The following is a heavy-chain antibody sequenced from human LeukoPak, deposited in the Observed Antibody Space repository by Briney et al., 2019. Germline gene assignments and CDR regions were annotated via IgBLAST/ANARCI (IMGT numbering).Heavy chain of an antibody. CDR1: GGTFSSYA. CDR2: IIPIFGTA. D-gene: IGHD6-19*01. J-gene: IGHJ4*02. CDR3: ATLLTSGYSSGWSAFDY. Sequence: SVKVSCKASGGTFSSYAISWVRQAPGQGLEWMGGIIPIFGTANYAQKFQGRVTITADESTSTAYMELSSLRSEDTAVYYCATLLTSGYSSGWSAFDYWGQGTLVTVSS. V-gene: IGHV1-69*13.